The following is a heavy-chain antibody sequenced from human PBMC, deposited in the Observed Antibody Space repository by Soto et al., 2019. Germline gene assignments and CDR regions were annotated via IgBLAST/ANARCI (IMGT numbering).Heavy chain of an antibody. CDR2: MYFGGSF. CDR1: GASDSSGY. J-gene: IGHJ5*02. CDR3: GRSSYDGTGFAVDP. Sequence: SETLSLTCTVSGASDSSGYWSWIRQPPGRGLEWLGFMYFGGSFNYKPSLSSRVTISLDKSKNQFSLNVTSVTVADTAVYYCGRSSYDGTGFAVDPGGQGTLVPVSS. D-gene: IGHD3-22*01. V-gene: IGHV4-4*09.